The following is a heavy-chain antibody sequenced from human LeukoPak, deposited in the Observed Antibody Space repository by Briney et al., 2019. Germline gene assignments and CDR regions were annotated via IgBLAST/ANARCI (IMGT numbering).Heavy chain of an antibody. CDR2: IYTSGST. CDR3: ARDGSKCSGGSCYSGSRWFDP. Sequence: SETLSLTCTVSGGSISSYYWSWIRQPAGKGLEWIGRIYTSGSTNYSPSLKSRVTMSVDTSKNQFSLKLSSVTAADTAVYYCARDGSKCSGGSCYSGSRWFDPWGQGTLVTVSS. V-gene: IGHV4-4*07. D-gene: IGHD2-15*01. J-gene: IGHJ5*02. CDR1: GGSISSYY.